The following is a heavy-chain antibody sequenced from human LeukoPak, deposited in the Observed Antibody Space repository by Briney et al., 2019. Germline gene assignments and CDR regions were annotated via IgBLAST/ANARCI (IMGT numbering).Heavy chain of an antibody. CDR3: ASVRRGFGESSKYYAYYYMGV. D-gene: IGHD3-10*01. CDR2: IYFSGST. V-gene: IGHV4-59*08. Sequence: SETLSLTCTVSGGSISSYYWSWIRQPPGKGLEWIGYIYFSGSTNYNPSLKSRVTISVDTSKNQFSLKLSSVTAADTAVYYCASVRRGFGESSKYYAYYYMGVWGKGTTVTISS. J-gene: IGHJ6*03. CDR1: GGSISSYY.